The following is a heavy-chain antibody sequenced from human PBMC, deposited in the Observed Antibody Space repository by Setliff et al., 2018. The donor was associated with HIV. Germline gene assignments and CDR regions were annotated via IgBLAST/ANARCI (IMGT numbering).Heavy chain of an antibody. D-gene: IGHD2-2*01. CDR3: ARDSSLVVPNDAFDI. Sequence: GGSLRLSCAASGFTFSSYDMSWVRQAPGKGLEWVATMSGSTGDTYYADSVKGRFTISRDNSKNTLYLQMNSLRAEDTAVYYCARDSSLVVPNDAFDIWGQGTMVTVSS. CDR1: GFTFSSYD. J-gene: IGHJ3*02. V-gene: IGHV3-23*01. CDR2: MSGSTGDT.